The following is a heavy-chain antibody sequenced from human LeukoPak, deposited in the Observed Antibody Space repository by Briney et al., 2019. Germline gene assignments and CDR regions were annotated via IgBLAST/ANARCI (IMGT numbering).Heavy chain of an antibody. CDR2: IRYDGSNK. V-gene: IGHV3-30*02. Sequence: GGSLRLSCAASVVTFSSYGMHWVRQAPGKGLDGVAFIRYDGSNKYYADFVKGRFTISRDNSKNTMYLQTSSLRAEDTAVYYCAKAIQGELDYWGQGTLVTVSS. CDR3: AKAIQGELDY. D-gene: IGHD3-16*01. J-gene: IGHJ4*02. CDR1: VVTFSSYG.